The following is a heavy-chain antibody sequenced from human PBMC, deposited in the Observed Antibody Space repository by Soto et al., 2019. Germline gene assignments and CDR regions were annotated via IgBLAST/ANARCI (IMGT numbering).Heavy chain of an antibody. CDR3: AKDGNRYGMDV. D-gene: IGHD1-1*01. CDR2: ISYDGSNK. Sequence: PGGSLRLSCAASGFTFSSYGMHWVRQAPGKGLEWVAVISYDGSNKYYADSVKGRFTISRDNSKNTLYLQMNSLRAEDTAVYYCAKDGNRYGMDVWGQGTTVTVSS. J-gene: IGHJ6*02. V-gene: IGHV3-30*18. CDR1: GFTFSSYG.